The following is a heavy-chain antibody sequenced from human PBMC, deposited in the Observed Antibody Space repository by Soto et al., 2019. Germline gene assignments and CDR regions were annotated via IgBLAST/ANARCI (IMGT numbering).Heavy chain of an antibody. CDR3: ARESYCSSTSCYAFDY. V-gene: IGHV1-2*04. Sequence: QVQLVQSGAEVKKPGASVKVSCKASGYTFTGYYMHWVRQAPGQGLEWMGWINPNSGGTNYAQKFQGWFTMTRDTSISTAYMELSRLRSDDTAVYYCARESYCSSTSCYAFDYWGQGTLVTVSS. CDR1: GYTFTGYY. J-gene: IGHJ4*02. CDR2: INPNSGGT. D-gene: IGHD2-2*01.